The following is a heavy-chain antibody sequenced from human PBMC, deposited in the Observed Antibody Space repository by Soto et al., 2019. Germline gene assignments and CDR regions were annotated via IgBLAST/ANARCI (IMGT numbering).Heavy chain of an antibody. CDR2: FYPGDSDT. Sequence: GESLKISCKGSGYSFTNYWIGWVRQMPGKVLEWIGIFYPGDSDTRYSPSFQGQVTISADKSISTAYLQWSSLKASDTAMYYCTSHVAGNWFDPWGQGTLVNVSS. V-gene: IGHV5-51*01. D-gene: IGHD6-19*01. J-gene: IGHJ5*02. CDR1: GYSFTNYW. CDR3: TSHVAGNWFDP.